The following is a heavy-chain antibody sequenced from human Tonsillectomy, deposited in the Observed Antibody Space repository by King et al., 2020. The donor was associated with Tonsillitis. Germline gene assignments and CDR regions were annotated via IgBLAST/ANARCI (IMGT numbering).Heavy chain of an antibody. D-gene: IGHD6-13*01. J-gene: IGHJ4*02. CDR1: GFTFSTYS. CDR3: ARDQVIAAAGGPH. CDR2: ISSSSSYI. Sequence: VQLVESGGGLVKPGGSLRLSCAASGFTFSTYSMNWVRQAPGKGLEWVSSISSSSSYIYYADSVKGRFTISRDNAKNSLYLQMNSLRAEDTAVYYCARDQVIAAAGGPHWGQGTLVTVSS. V-gene: IGHV3-21*01.